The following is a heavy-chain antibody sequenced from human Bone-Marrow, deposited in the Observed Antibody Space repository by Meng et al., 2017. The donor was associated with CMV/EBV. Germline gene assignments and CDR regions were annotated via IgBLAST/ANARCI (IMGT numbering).Heavy chain of an antibody. D-gene: IGHD3-22*01. CDR3: ARGQVRYYDSSGYYSPDY. CDR2: IIPIFGTA. Sequence: TFCSYALSWVRQAPGQGLEWMGGIIPIFGTANYAQKFQGRVTITADKSTSTAYMELSSLRSEDTAVYYCARGQVRYYDSSGYYSPDYWGQGTLVTVSS. V-gene: IGHV1-69*06. J-gene: IGHJ4*02. CDR1: TFCSYA.